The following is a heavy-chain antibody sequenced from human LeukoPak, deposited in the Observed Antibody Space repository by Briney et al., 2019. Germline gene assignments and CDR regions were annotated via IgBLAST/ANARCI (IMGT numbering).Heavy chain of an antibody. Sequence: GGSLRLSCAASGFTFSSYAMSWVRQAPGKGLEWVSAISGSGGSTYYADSVKGRFTISRDNSKNTLYLQMNSLRAEDTAVYYCARDVVINYYYGMDVWGQGTTVTVSS. CDR2: ISGSGGST. CDR3: ARDVVINYYYGMDV. J-gene: IGHJ6*02. D-gene: IGHD3-22*01. V-gene: IGHV3-23*01. CDR1: GFTFSSYA.